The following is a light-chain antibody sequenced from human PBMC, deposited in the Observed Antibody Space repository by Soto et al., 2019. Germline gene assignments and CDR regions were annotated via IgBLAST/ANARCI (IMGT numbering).Light chain of an antibody. CDR2: DIR. CDR1: SSDVGGYKY. J-gene: IGLJ1*01. V-gene: IGLV2-14*03. CDR3: SSYPSSITRF. Sequence: QSALTQPASVSGSPGQSITISCTGNSSDVGGYKYVSWYQQHPGKAPKLMIYDIRNRPSGVSNRFSGSKSGNTASLTISGLQAEDEADYCCSSYPSSITRFFGTGTKVTVL.